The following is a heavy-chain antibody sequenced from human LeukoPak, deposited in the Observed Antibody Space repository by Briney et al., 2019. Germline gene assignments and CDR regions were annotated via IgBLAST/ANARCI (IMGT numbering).Heavy chain of an antibody. CDR3: ARAYESSGYRGLGYFDY. V-gene: IGHV4-59*08. D-gene: IGHD3-22*01. CDR2: IYSSGST. Sequence: PSETLSLTCTVSGGSISSYYWSWIRQPPGKGLEWIGYIYSSGSTNYSPSLKSRVTISVDTSKNQFSLKLSSVTAAVTAVFYCARAYESSGYRGLGYFDYWGQGTLVTVSS. CDR1: GGSISSYY. J-gene: IGHJ4*02.